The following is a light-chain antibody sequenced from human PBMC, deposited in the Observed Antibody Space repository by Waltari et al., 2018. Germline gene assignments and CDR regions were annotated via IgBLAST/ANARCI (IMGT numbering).Light chain of an antibody. CDR3: QTWGTGTWV. Sequence: QPVLTQPPSASASLGASVKLTCTLSSGHNNNAIAWHQQQPEKGPRFLMKVNSDGRHSKGDGIPDRFSGSSSGTEWYLSISSLQSEDEADYYCQTWGTGTWVFGGGTRLTVL. CDR1: SGHNNNA. CDR2: VNSDGRH. J-gene: IGLJ3*02. V-gene: IGLV4-69*01.